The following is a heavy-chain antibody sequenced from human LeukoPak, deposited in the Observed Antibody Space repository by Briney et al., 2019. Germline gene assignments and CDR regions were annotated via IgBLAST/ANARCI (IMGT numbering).Heavy chain of an antibody. V-gene: IGHV3-74*01. D-gene: IGHD6-19*01. Sequence: GGSLRLSCAASGFTFSKYWMLWVRHAPGKGLESVSRINTDGTVTTYADSVKGRFTVSRDNADNTMFLQMNSVRDEGTAVYYCATKQWLAPPPDSWGQGTPVTVSS. J-gene: IGHJ4*02. CDR3: ATKQWLAPPPDS. CDR2: INTDGTVT. CDR1: GFTFSKYW.